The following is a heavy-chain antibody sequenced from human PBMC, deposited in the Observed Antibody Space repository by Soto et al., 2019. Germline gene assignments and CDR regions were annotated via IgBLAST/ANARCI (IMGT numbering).Heavy chain of an antibody. D-gene: IGHD3-3*01. Sequence: PGGSLRLSCAASGFTFSSYSMNWVRQAPGKGLEWVSSISSSSSYIYYADSVKGRFTISRDNAKNSLYLQMNSLRAEDTAVYYCARDPGITIFGVVIPYFDYWGQGTLVTVSS. CDR1: GFTFSSYS. V-gene: IGHV3-21*01. J-gene: IGHJ4*02. CDR2: ISSSSSYI. CDR3: ARDPGITIFGVVIPYFDY.